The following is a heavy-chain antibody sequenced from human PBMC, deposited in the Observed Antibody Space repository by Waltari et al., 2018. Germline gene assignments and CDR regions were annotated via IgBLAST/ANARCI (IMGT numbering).Heavy chain of an antibody. V-gene: IGHV1-46*01. CDR1: GYTFTSYY. D-gene: IGHD2-2*01. CDR2: INPSGGST. CDR3: ARDLGYCSSTSCPYYYGMDV. J-gene: IGHJ6*02. Sequence: QVQLVQSGAEVKKPGASVKVSCKASGYTFTSYYMHWVRQAPGQGPEWMGIINPSGGSTSYAQKFQGRVTMTRDTSTSTVYMELSSLRSEDTAVYYCARDLGYCSSTSCPYYYGMDVWGQGTTVTVSS.